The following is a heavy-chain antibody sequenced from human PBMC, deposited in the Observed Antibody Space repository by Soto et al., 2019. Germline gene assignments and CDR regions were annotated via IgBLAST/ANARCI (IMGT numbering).Heavy chain of an antibody. CDR3: ARKYNWNYIGGWFDP. CDR1: GGSISSSNW. D-gene: IGHD1-7*01. CDR2: IYHSGST. V-gene: IGHV4-4*02. J-gene: IGHJ5*02. Sequence: QVQLQESGPGLVKPSGTLSLTCAVSGGSISSSNWWSWVRQPPGKGLEWIGEIYHSGSTNYNPSLKSRLPISVDKSKHQFALKLSAVTAAYTAVYYCARKYNWNYIGGWFDPWGQGTLVTVSS.